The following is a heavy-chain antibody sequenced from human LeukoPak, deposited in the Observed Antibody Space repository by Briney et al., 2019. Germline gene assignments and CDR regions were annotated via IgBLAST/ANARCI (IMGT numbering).Heavy chain of an antibody. D-gene: IGHD3-10*01. Sequence: PGGSLRLSCAASGFTFRSYWMSWVRQAPRKGLEWVANIKQDGSDKYYVDSVKGRFTISRDNAKNSLYLQMNSLRAEDTAVYYCARLLWRGWGQGTLVTVSS. J-gene: IGHJ4*02. CDR2: IKQDGSDK. CDR1: GFTFRSYW. V-gene: IGHV3-7*01. CDR3: ARLLWRG.